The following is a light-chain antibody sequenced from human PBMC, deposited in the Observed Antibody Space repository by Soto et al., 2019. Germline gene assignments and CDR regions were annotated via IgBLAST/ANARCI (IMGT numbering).Light chain of an antibody. V-gene: IGKV1-9*01. CDR3: QQVKSYPRT. CDR1: QAITNN. Sequence: DIHLTQSPSSLSASLGDRVTITCRASQAITNNLAWYQQKPGKPPRLLIYEESTLHSGVPSRFSGRKVGTQFILTIDSLQPEDFATYYCQQVKSYPRTFGGGTKVDIK. J-gene: IGKJ4*01. CDR2: EES.